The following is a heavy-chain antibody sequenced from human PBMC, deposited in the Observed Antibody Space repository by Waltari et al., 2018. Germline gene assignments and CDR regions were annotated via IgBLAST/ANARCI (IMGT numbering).Heavy chain of an antibody. D-gene: IGHD6-6*01. CDR2: IAYDGSNT. CDR1: GFVFSTYG. CDR3: AKGGSARGNYFDY. J-gene: IGHJ4*02. Sequence: QVQLVESRVGVVQAGRSLRLSLPAAGFVFSTYGRHWVCRATGKGLEWVAVIAYDGSNTFYADSVKGRFTISRDNSQNTLYLQMKSLRDEDSAMYYCAKGGSARGNYFDYWGQGRWSPSLQ. V-gene: IGHV3-30*18.